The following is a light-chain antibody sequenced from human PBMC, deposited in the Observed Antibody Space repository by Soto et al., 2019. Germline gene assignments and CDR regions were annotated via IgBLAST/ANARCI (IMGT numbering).Light chain of an antibody. CDR2: NND. CDR1: NSNIGKNT. V-gene: IGLV1-44*01. CDR3: AVWDASLSGWV. J-gene: IGLJ3*02. Sequence: QSVLTQPPSASGTPGQRVTISCSGSNSNIGKNTVDWYQLLPGTAPKLLMNNNDTRPPGVPDRGSGSKSGTSASLAIGGLQAVDGAVYYCAVWDASLSGWVFGGGTKLTVL.